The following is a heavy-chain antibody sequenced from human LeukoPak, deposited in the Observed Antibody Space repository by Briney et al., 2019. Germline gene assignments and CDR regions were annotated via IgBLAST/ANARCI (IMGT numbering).Heavy chain of an antibody. CDR3: ANGGNSGYFDY. Sequence: ASVKVSCKASGYTFTGYYIHWVRQAPGQGLEWTGIINPSGGSPSYAQKFQGRVTMTRDTSTSTVYMELSSLRSEDTAVYYCANGGNSGYFDYWGQGTLVTVSS. V-gene: IGHV1-46*01. CDR1: GYTFTGYY. CDR2: INPSGGSP. J-gene: IGHJ4*02. D-gene: IGHD4-23*01.